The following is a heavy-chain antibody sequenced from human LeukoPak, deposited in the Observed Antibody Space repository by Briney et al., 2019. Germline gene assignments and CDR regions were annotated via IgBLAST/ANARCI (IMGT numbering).Heavy chain of an antibody. V-gene: IGHV3-23*01. J-gene: IGHJ4*02. CDR1: GFTFSSYA. Sequence: GGSLRLSCAASGFTFSSYAMSWVRQAPGKGLEWVSAISGSGGSTYYADSVKGRFTISRDNSKNTLYLQINSLRAEDTAVYYCAKGDHSSGYYYFDYWGQGTLVTVSS. CDR3: AKGDHSSGYYYFDY. CDR2: ISGSGGST. D-gene: IGHD3-22*01.